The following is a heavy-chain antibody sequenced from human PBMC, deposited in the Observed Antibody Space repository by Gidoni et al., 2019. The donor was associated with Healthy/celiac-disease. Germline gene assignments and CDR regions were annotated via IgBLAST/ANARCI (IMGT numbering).Heavy chain of an antibody. J-gene: IGHJ4*02. CDR1: GGSFSGYY. V-gene: IGHV4-34*01. CDR2: INHSGST. D-gene: IGHD5-18*01. CDR3: ARGAPIQLWPPWAPRFDY. Sequence: QVQLQQWGAGLLKPSETLSLTCAVYGGSFSGYYWSWIRQPPGKGPEWIGEINHSGSTNYNPSLKSRVTISVDTSKNQFSLKLSSVTAADTAVYYCARGAPIQLWPPWAPRFDYWGQGTLVTVSS.